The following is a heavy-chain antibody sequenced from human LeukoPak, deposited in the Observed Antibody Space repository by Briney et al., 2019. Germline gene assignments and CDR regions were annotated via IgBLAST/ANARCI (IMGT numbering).Heavy chain of an antibody. V-gene: IGHV2-70*11. CDR2: IDWDDDK. J-gene: IGHJ4*02. CDR1: GFSLSTSGMC. D-gene: IGHD6-13*01. CDR3: ARLYSSSWYETFFDY. Sequence: SGPTLVNPTQTLTLTCTFSGFSLSTSGMCVSWIRQPPGEALEWLARIDWDDDKYYSTSLKTRLTISKDTSKNQVVLTMTNMDPVDTATYYCARLYSSSWYETFFDYWGQGTLVTVSS.